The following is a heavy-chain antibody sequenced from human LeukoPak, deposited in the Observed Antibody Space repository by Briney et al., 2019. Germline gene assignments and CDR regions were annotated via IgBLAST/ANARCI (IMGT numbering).Heavy chain of an antibody. CDR1: GGSISTYY. V-gene: IGHV4-59*12. CDR2: IYYDGGT. Sequence: PSETLSLTCTVSGGSISTYYWSWIRQSPGKGLEWIGYIYYDGGTNYNPSLKSRVTISVDTSKNQFSLKLSSVIAADTAVYYCARDRGTWNDDGFDYWGQGTLVTVSS. D-gene: IGHD1-1*01. J-gene: IGHJ4*02. CDR3: ARDRGTWNDDGFDY.